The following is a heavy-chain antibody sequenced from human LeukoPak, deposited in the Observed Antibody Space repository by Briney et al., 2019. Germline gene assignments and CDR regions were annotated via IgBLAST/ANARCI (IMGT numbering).Heavy chain of an antibody. V-gene: IGHV4-59*08. CDR2: IYYSGST. D-gene: IGHD2-2*01. Sequence: SETLSLTCTVSGGSISSYYWSWIRQPPGKGLEWIGYIYYSGSTTYNPSLKSRVTISVDTSKNQFSLKLSSVTAADTAVYYCARHDCSSTSCYGFGYYYYYGMDVWGQGTTVTVSS. CDR1: GGSISSYY. CDR3: ARHDCSSTSCYGFGYYYYYGMDV. J-gene: IGHJ6*02.